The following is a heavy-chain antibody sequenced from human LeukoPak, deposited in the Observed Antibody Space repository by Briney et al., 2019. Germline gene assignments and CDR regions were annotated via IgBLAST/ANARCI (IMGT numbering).Heavy chain of an antibody. V-gene: IGHV4-61*02. Sequence: SETLSLTCTVSGGSISGINYYWTWIRQPAGKGLEWIGRIYTTGSSNYNPSLKSRVTISVDTSNNQFSLKLSSATAADTAVHYCARVSPSGVWDVWGQGTTVTVSS. D-gene: IGHD3-10*01. J-gene: IGHJ6*02. CDR2: IYTTGSS. CDR1: GGSISGINYY. CDR3: ARVSPSGVWDV.